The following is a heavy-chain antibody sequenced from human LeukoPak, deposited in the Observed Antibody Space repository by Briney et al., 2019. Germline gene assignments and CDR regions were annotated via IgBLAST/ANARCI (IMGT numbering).Heavy chain of an antibody. CDR1: GFTFDDYG. CDR3: VREDSRGAFDI. D-gene: IGHD2-15*01. J-gene: IGHJ3*02. V-gene: IGHV3-20*04. CDR2: INWNGGST. Sequence: GGSLRLSCAASGFTFDDYGMSWVRQAPGKGLEWVSGINWNGGSTGYADSVKGRFTISRDNAKKLVYLELKSLRAEDTALYYCVREDSRGAFDIWGQGTMVIVSS.